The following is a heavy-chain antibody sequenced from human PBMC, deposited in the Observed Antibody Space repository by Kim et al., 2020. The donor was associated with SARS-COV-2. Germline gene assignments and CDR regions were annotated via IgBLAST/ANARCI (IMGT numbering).Heavy chain of an antibody. CDR2: FDPEDGET. CDR3: ATGPARPNYYDSSGYEGDY. J-gene: IGHJ4*02. Sequence: ASVKVSCKVSGYTLTELSMHWVRQAPGKGLEWMGGFDPEDGETIYAQKFQGRVTMTEDTSTDTAYMELSSLRSEDTAVYYCATGPARPNYYDSSGYEGDYWGQGTLVTVSS. CDR1: GYTLTELS. D-gene: IGHD3-22*01. V-gene: IGHV1-24*01.